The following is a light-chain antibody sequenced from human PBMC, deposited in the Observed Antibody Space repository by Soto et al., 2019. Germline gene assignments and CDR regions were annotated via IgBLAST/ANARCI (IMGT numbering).Light chain of an antibody. V-gene: IGKV4-1*01. CDR1: QSVLYSSNNKNY. CDR2: WAS. J-gene: IGKJ2*01. CDR3: QQYYSTPRT. Sequence: DIVMTQSPDSLAVSLGERATINCKSSQSVLYSSNNKNYLAWYQQKPGQPPKLLIYWASTRESGVPDRLSGSGSGTDFTLTISSLQAEDVAVYDCQQYYSTPRTFGQGTKLEIK.